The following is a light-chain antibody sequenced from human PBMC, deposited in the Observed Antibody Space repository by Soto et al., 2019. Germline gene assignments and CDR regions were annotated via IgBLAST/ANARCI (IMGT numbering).Light chain of an antibody. J-gene: IGLJ2*01. CDR3: QSYDSSLSAVV. CDR1: GSNIGAGYD. CDR2: GNS. V-gene: IGLV1-40*01. Sequence: QSVLTQPPSVSGAQGQRVTISCTGSGSNIGAGYDVHWYQQLPGTAPKLLIYGNSNRPSGVPDRFSGSKSGTSASLAITGLQAEDEADYYCQSYDSSLSAVVFGGGTKVTVL.